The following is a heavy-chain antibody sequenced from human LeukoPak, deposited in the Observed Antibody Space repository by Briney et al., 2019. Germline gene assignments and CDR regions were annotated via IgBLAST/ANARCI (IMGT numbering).Heavy chain of an antibody. J-gene: IGHJ6*02. CDR3: ARRFYYAMDV. CDR1: GYSFTGYF. D-gene: IGHD3-16*01. CDR2: INPNSGDT. Sequence: AAVKVSCKASGYSFTGYFMQWGRQAPGQGLEWMGWINPNSGDTNYAQKFQGRVTMTRDTSISSAYMELSRLRYDDAAVYYCARRFYYAMDVWGQGTTVTVSS. V-gene: IGHV1-2*02.